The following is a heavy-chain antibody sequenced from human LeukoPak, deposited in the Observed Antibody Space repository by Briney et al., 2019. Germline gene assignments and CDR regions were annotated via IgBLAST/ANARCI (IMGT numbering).Heavy chain of an antibody. V-gene: IGHV6-1*01. D-gene: IGHD5-24*01. Sequence: SQTLSLTCALSGXSVSSNRSSWTWIRQSPSRGLEWLGRTYYRSKWYNDYAVSLKSRISINPDTSKNQFSLQLNSVTPEDTAVYYCSRSDGASDFDYWGQGTLVTVSS. CDR1: GXSVSSNRSS. J-gene: IGHJ4*02. CDR3: SRSDGASDFDY. CDR2: TYYRSKWYN.